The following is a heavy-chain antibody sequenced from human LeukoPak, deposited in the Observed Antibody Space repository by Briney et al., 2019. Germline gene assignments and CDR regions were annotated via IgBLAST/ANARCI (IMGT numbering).Heavy chain of an antibody. D-gene: IGHD4-17*01. CDR2: MNPNSGNT. V-gene: IGHV1-8*01. CDR3: ARHDDHGRAFDI. Sequence: ASVKVSCKASGYTFTSYDINWVRQATGQGLEWMGWMNPNSGNTGYAQKFQGRVTMTRNTSISTAYMELSSLRSEDTAVYYCARHDDHGRAFDIWGQGIMVTVSS. CDR1: GYTFTSYD. J-gene: IGHJ3*02.